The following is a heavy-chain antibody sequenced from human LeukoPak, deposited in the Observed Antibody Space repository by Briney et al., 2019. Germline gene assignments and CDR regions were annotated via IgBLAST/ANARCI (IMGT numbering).Heavy chain of an antibody. CDR1: GGSISSASYY. V-gene: IGHV4-39*01. CDR2: IYYSGST. J-gene: IGHJ4*02. D-gene: IGHD4-17*01. CDR3: ARVPTVTFFDY. Sequence: SETLSLTCTVSGGSISSASYYWGWIRQPPGKGLEWIGTIYYSGSTYYNPSLKSRVTISVDASKNQFSLKLSSVTAADTAVYYCARVPTVTFFDYWGQGSLVTVSS.